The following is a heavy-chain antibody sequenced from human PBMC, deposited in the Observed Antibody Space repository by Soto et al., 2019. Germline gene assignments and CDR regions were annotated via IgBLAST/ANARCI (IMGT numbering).Heavy chain of an antibody. CDR1: GCTFSSYA. V-gene: IGHV1-69*13. Sequence: SVKVSCKASGCTFSSYAISWVRQAPGQGLEWMGGITPIFGTANYAQKFQGRVTITADEYTSTAYMELSSLRSEDTAVYYCARYHPTRARYQLLYDYDYGMDVWGQGTTVTVSS. CDR3: ARYHPTRARYQLLYDYDYGMDV. D-gene: IGHD2-2*02. CDR2: ITPIFGTA. J-gene: IGHJ6*02.